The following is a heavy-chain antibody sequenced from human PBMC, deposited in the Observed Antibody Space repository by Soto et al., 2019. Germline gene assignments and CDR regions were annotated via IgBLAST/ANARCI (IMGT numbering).Heavy chain of an antibody. CDR3: ARAGGGGSWIPYYYYGMDV. CDR1: GGSISSYY. CDR2: IYYSGST. Sequence: SETLSLTCTVSGGSISSYYWSWIRQPPGKGLEWIGYIYYSGSTNYNPSLKSRVTISVDTSKNQFSLKLSSVTAADTAVYYCARAGGGGSWIPYYYYGMDVWGQGTTVTVSS. J-gene: IGHJ6*02. V-gene: IGHV4-59*01. D-gene: IGHD2-15*01.